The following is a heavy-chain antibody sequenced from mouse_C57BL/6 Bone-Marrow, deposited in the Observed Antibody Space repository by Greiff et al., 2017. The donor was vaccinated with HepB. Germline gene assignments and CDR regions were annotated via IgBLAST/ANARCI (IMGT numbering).Heavy chain of an antibody. CDR3: ASLYGNYGAY. D-gene: IGHD2-1*01. V-gene: IGHV7-3*01. CDR2: IRNKANGYTT. J-gene: IGHJ3*01. CDR1: GFTFTDYY. Sequence: EVKLVESGGGLVQPGGSLSLSCAASGFTFTDYYMSWVRPPPGKALEWLGFIRNKANGYTTEYSASVKGRFTISRDNSQSILYLQMNALRAEDSATYYCASLYGNYGAYWGQGTLVTVSA.